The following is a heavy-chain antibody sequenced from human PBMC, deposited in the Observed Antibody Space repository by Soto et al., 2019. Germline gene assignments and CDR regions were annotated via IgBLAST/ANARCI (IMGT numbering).Heavy chain of an antibody. Sequence: QVQLVQSGAEVKKPGSSVKVSCKASGGTFSSYAISWVRQAPGQGLEWMGGIIPISGTANYAQKCQGRVTITAAESARTAYMERSSMRSEDTAVYYFAGAQGSINSLEIYYYYYYGMDVWGQGTTVTVSS. J-gene: IGHJ6*02. CDR3: AGAQGSINSLEIYYYYYYGMDV. CDR1: GGTFSSYA. D-gene: IGHD2-2*01. CDR2: IIPISGTA. V-gene: IGHV1-69*01.